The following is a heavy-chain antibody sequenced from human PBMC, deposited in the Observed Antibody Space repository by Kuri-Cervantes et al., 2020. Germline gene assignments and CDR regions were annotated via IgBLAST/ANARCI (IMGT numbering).Heavy chain of an antibody. CDR3: ASPHDYGDYYGMDV. CDR2: ISYDGSNK. CDR1: GFSFSSYA. D-gene: IGHD4-17*01. Sequence: GGSLRLSCAASGFSFSSYAMYWVRQAPGKGLEWVAVISYDGSNKYYADSVKGRFTISRDNSKNTLYLQMNSLRAEDPAVYYCASPHDYGDYYGMDVWGQGTTVTVSS. V-gene: IGHV3-30-3*01. J-gene: IGHJ6*02.